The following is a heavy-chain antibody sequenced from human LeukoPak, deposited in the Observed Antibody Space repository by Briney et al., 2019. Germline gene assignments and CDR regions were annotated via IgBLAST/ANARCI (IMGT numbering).Heavy chain of an antibody. Sequence: ASLKVSCRASGYTFTTYAMNWVRQMPGKGLEWMGIIYPGDSDTRYNPSFQSQVTISADKSISTAYLQLSSLKASDTAMYYCARRYSGSYDAFDIWGQGTMVTVSS. CDR2: IYPGDSDT. V-gene: IGHV5-51*01. CDR3: ARRYSGSYDAFDI. CDR1: GYTFTTYA. D-gene: IGHD1-26*01. J-gene: IGHJ3*02.